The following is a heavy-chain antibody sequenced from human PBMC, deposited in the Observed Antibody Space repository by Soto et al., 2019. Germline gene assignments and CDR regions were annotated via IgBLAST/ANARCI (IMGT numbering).Heavy chain of an antibody. J-gene: IGHJ5*02. CDR3: ARAAEYDSVWGSYRADWFDP. V-gene: IGHV3-23*01. Sequence: EVQLLESGGGLVQPGGSLRLSCAASGFTISSNAMYWVRQAPGKGLEWVSAISDRGDTTHYADSVKGRFTISRDTSKNTLYLQLNTLRGDETAVYYCARAAEYDSVWGSYRADWFDPWGQGTLVTVSS. CDR2: ISDRGDTT. D-gene: IGHD3-16*02. CDR1: GFTISSNA.